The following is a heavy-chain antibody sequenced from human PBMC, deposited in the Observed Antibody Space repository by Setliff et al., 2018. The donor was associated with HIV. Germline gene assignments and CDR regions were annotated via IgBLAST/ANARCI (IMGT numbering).Heavy chain of an antibody. CDR1: GGSISGHY. Sequence: AETLSLTCIVSGGSISGHYWSWIRQPPGKGLEWIGSIYYSGSTNYNPSLKSRVTISVDTSKNQFSLKLNSVTAADTAVYFCARSGLAAASDYWGQGMLVTVSS. V-gene: IGHV4-59*11. CDR2: IYYSGST. D-gene: IGHD6-13*01. J-gene: IGHJ4*02. CDR3: ARSGLAAASDY.